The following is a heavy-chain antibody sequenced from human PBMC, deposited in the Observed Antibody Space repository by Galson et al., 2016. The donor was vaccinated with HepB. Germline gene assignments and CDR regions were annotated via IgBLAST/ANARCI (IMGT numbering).Heavy chain of an antibody. V-gene: IGHV1-58*01. CDR1: GFTFPSSA. CDR2: IVVGSGNT. Sequence: SVKVSCKATGFTFPSSAVQWVRQARGQRLEWIGCIVVGSGNTNYAQRFQERVTITRDMSTSTAYMELSSLRSEDTAVYYCAADGGGYDSSGHDAFDIWGQGTMVTVSS. J-gene: IGHJ3*02. D-gene: IGHD3-22*01. CDR3: AADGGGYDSSGHDAFDI.